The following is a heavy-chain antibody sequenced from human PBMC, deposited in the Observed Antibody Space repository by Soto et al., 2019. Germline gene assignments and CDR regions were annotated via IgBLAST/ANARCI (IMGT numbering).Heavy chain of an antibody. V-gene: IGHV1-18*01. J-gene: IGHJ3*01. D-gene: IGHD3-16*01. CDR2: ISAFNGNT. CDR1: GFRFSDYG. CDR3: ARSYYLADAFDV. Sequence: ASVKVSCKASGFRFSDYGFNWLRQAPGQGLEWMGWISAFNGNTETAQGLQDRVTMTTDSSTTTAHMDLTNLTTDDTAIYYCARSYYLADAFDVWGQGTVVTVSS.